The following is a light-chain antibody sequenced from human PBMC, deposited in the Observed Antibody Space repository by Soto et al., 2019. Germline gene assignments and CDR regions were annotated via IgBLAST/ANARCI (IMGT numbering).Light chain of an antibody. CDR2: GGS. Sequence: EIVLTQSPATLSLSPGERSTLSCRASQSGSSYLAWYHQKPGRQPRLLIYGGSTRTTGIPARFSGSRSGAKFTLTTSSLQSADFVAYYCQQYSTWWPMTFGQGTRLEIK. CDR1: QSGSSY. J-gene: IGKJ5*01. CDR3: QQYSTWWPMT. V-gene: IGKV3-15*01.